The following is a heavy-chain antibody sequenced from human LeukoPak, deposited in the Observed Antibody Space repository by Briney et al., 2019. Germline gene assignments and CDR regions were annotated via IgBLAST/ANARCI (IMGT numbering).Heavy chain of an antibody. Sequence: GGSLRLSCAASGFTFSDYYMSWIRQAPGKGLEWVSYISSSGSTIYYADSVKGRFTISRDNAKNSLYLQMNSLRAEDTAVYYCARDFQRLYGSVSRNYYMYVWGKGATVTMSS. CDR3: ARDFQRLYGSVSRNYYMYV. D-gene: IGHD3-10*01. J-gene: IGHJ6*03. CDR2: ISSSGSTI. CDR1: GFTFSDYY. V-gene: IGHV3-11*01.